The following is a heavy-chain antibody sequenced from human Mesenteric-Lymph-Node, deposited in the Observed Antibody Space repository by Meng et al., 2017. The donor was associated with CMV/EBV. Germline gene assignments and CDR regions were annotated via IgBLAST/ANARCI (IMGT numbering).Heavy chain of an antibody. V-gene: IGHV3-23*01. J-gene: IGHJ4*02. Sequence: GGSLRLSCAASEFAFRNYAMSWVRQAPGKGLEWVSLISGSGSSTYYADSVKGRFTISRDNAKNSVYLQVNSLRAEDTTMFYCARIGYSSSSLDYWGQGALVTVSS. CDR2: ISGSGSST. D-gene: IGHD6-6*01. CDR1: EFAFRNYA. CDR3: ARIGYSSSSLDY.